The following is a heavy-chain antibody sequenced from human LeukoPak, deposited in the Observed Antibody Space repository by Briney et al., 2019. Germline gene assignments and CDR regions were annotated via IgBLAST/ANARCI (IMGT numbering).Heavy chain of an antibody. Sequence: SETLSLTCTVSGSSISSYYWSWIRQPPGKGLGWIGYIYTSGGTNYNPSLKRRVTISLDTSNTQSSLKLSSVPAADTAVYYCARLFSRGTYYYYYMDVWGKGTTVTVSS. V-gene: IGHV4-4*09. CDR2: IYTSGGT. CDR3: ARLFSRGTYYYYYMDV. J-gene: IGHJ6*03. D-gene: IGHD1-1*01. CDR1: GSSISSYY.